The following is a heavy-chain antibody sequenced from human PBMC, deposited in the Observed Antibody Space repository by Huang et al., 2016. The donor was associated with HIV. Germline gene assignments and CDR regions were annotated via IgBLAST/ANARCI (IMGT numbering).Heavy chain of an antibody. J-gene: IGHJ5*02. V-gene: IGHV4-34*01. D-gene: IGHD2-15*01. CDR3: ARSDSDSGGNDRFDP. CDR1: GGSVFGHY. CDR2: INHSGTT. Sequence: QVQLQQWGAGLLKPSETLSLTCAVNGGSVFGHYWSWIRQPPGKGLEWIAEINHSGTTNYNPSLKSRVSISVDISHNQVSLKLSSVTAADTAIYYCARSDSDSGGNDRFDPWGQGNPVTVSS.